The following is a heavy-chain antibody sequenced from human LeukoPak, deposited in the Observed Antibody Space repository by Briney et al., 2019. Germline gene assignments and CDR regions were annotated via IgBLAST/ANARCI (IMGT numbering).Heavy chain of an antibody. D-gene: IGHD3-3*01. CDR2: ISSSSSTI. J-gene: IGHJ4*02. CDR1: GFTFSSYS. CDR3: ARVDFWSGYYLADY. Sequence: EGSLRLSCAASGFTFSSYSMNWVRQAPGKGLEWVSYISSSSSTIYYADSVKGRFTISRDNAKNSLYLQMNSLRAEDTAVYYCARVDFWSGYYLADYWGQGTLVTVSS. V-gene: IGHV3-48*01.